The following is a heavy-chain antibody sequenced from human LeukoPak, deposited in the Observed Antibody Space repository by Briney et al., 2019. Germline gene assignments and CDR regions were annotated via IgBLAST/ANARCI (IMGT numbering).Heavy chain of an antibody. V-gene: IGHV4-59*01. Sequence: PSETLSLTCAVYGVSFSSYYWSWIRQPPGKGLEWIGYIYYSGSTNYNPSLKSRVTISVDTSKNQFSLKLSSVTAADTAVYYCARGVPFFGFLESAFNSGYYYYYGMDVWGQGTTVTVSS. CDR3: ARGVPFFGFLESAFNSGYYYYYGMDV. J-gene: IGHJ6*02. CDR1: GVSFSSYY. D-gene: IGHD3-3*01. CDR2: IYYSGST.